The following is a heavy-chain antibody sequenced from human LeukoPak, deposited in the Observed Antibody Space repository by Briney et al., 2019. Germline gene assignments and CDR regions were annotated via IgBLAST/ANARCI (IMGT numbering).Heavy chain of an antibody. Sequence: RGSLRLSCVAPGLTFIEHYMDWVRQAPGRGLEWVGRITNKADRYNTHYASSVKGRFTISRDDSRHSMFLQMNSLKAEDTAVYYCARVALGNYGGYDYWGQGALVTVSS. J-gene: IGHJ4*02. V-gene: IGHV3-72*01. D-gene: IGHD4-23*01. CDR2: ITNKADRYNT. CDR3: ARVALGNYGGYDY. CDR1: GLTFIEHY.